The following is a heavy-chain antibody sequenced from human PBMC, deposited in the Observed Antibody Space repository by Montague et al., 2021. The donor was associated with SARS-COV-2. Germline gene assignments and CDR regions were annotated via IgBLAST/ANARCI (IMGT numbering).Heavy chain of an antibody. V-gene: IGHV3-30*09. Sequence: SLRLSCPASGFTFSNYAMHWVRQAPGKGLEWVAVISFAGNDRYYGDSVRGRFAISRDNSQNTLYLQMNSLRTEDTAVYYCSRGSFVFCGGDCYSDSWGRGTLVTVSS. CDR1: GFTFSNYA. J-gene: IGHJ5*01. CDR3: SRGSFVFCGGDCYSDS. CDR2: ISFAGNDR. D-gene: IGHD2-21*02.